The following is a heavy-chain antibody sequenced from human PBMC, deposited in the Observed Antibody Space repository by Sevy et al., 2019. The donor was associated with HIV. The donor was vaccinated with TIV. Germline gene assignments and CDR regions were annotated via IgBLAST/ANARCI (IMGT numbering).Heavy chain of an antibody. CDR2: IYYSGST. D-gene: IGHD5-12*01. V-gene: IGHV4-59*01. Sequence: SETLSLTCTVSGGSISSYYWSWIRQPPGKGLEWIGYIYYSGSTNYNPSLKSRVTISVDTSKNQFSLKLSSVTAADTAVYYCARGSATDYFDYWGQGTLVTVSS. CDR1: GGSISSYY. CDR3: ARGSATDYFDY. J-gene: IGHJ4*02.